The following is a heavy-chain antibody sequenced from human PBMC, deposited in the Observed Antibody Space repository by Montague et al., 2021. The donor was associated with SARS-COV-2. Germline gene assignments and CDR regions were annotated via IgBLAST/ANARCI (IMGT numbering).Heavy chain of an antibody. CDR1: GGSFSTYS. CDR2: IHPGGST. D-gene: IGHD2-2*02. Sequence: SETLSLTCAVHGGSFSTYSLDWIRQPPGKGLEWIGEIHPGGSTNYNPSLKSRVTISADTSRNQFSLKLTSVAAADTAVYYCARLGDGVVPSPILGVGPYYSYYYMDVWGKGTTVTVSS. CDR3: ARLGDGVVPSPILGVGPYYSYYYMDV. V-gene: IGHV4-34*01. J-gene: IGHJ6*03.